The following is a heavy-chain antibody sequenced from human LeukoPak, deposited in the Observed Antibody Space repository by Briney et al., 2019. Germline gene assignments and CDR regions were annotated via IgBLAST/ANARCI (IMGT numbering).Heavy chain of an antibody. V-gene: IGHV3-53*01. CDR3: ARDSRGVSLFDY. D-gene: IGHD3-10*01. Sequence: GGSLRLSCAASGFTVSTNYMSWVRQAPGKGLEWVSVIYSGGSTYYADSVKGRFTISRDNSKNTLYLQMNSLRADDTAVYYYARDSRGVSLFDYWGQGTLVTVSS. CDR2: IYSGGST. CDR1: GFTVSTNY. J-gene: IGHJ4*02.